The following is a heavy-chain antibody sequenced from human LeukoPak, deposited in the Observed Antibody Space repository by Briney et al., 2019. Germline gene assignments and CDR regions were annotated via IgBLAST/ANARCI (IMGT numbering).Heavy chain of an antibody. J-gene: IGHJ6*03. CDR1: NYSISNSLY. D-gene: IGHD4-17*01. V-gene: IGHV4-38-2*02. Sequence: PSETLSLTCSGSNYSISNSLYWGWLRQPPGKGLEWIWSIYRSGSTFYNPSLKSRVTISLDTSKNQFSLKLSSVTAADTAVYFCARGTYGYYMDVWGKGTTVTVSS. CDR2: IYRSGST. CDR3: ARGTYGYYMDV.